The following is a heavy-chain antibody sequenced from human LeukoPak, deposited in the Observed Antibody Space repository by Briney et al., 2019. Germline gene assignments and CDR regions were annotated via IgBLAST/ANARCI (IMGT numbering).Heavy chain of an antibody. V-gene: IGHV1-69*01. J-gene: IGHJ4*02. Sequence: GSSVKVSCKASGGTFSSYAISWVRQAPGQGLEWMGGIIPIFCTANYAQKFQGRVTITADESTSTAYMKLSSLRSEATAVYYCARSPDPGTTTPSQYWGQGTLVTVSS. CDR1: GGTFSSYA. CDR2: IIPIFCTA. CDR3: ARSPDPGTTTPSQY. D-gene: IGHD1-7*01.